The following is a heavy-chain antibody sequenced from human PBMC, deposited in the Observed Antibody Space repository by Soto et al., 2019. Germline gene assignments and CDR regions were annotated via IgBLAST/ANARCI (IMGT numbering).Heavy chain of an antibody. CDR3: ARSTYYDILTSHLTFDY. CDR2: IYPGDSDT. J-gene: IGHJ4*02. V-gene: IGHV5-51*01. Sequence: GESLKISCKGSGYSFTSYWIGWVRQMPGKGLEWMGIIYPGDSDTRYSPSFQGQVTISADKSISTAYLQWSSLKASDTAMYYCARSTYYDILTSHLTFDYWGQGTLVTVSS. CDR1: GYSFTSYW. D-gene: IGHD3-9*01.